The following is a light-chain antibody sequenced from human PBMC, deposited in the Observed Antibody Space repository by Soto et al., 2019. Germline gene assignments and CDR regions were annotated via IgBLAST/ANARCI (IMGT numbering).Light chain of an antibody. Sequence: DIVLTQSPATLSLSPGDRATLSCTASQSVGTSLAWYKQQPGQAPRLLIHDAAYRASGIPERFSGSGSGTAFSPSISSLEPDDFAVYYCQHRSSWPRSFGRGTKVDIK. V-gene: IGKV3-11*01. CDR3: QHRSSWPRS. J-gene: IGKJ1*01. CDR2: DAA. CDR1: QSVGTS.